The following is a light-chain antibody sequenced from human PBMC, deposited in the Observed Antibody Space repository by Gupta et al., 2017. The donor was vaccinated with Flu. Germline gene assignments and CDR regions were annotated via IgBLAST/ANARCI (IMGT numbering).Light chain of an antibody. V-gene: IGKV1-9*01. Sequence: DIQLTQSPSVLSASVGDRVTITCRASQGIISYLAWYQQKPGKAPKLLIYAASTLQSGVPSRFSGSGSGTEFTLTISSLQPEDFAAYYCQQHNSYPQVTFGGGTKVEIK. J-gene: IGKJ4*01. CDR2: AAS. CDR3: QQHNSYPQVT. CDR1: QGIISY.